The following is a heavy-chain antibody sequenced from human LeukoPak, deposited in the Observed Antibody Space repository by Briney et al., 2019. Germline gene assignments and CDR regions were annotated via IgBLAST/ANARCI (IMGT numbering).Heavy chain of an antibody. J-gene: IGHJ4*02. CDR1: GGSISSSSYY. V-gene: IGHV4-39*07. CDR3: ARVGRRGFDY. CDR2: IYYSGST. D-gene: IGHD2-15*01. Sequence: SGTLSLTCTVSGGSISSSSYYWGWIRQPPGKGLEWIGSIYYSGSTYSNPSLQSRVTISVDTSKNQFSLKLSSVTAADTAVYYCARVGRRGFDYWGQGTLVTVSS.